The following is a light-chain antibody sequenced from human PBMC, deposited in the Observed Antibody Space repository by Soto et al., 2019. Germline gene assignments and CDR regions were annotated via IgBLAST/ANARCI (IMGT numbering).Light chain of an antibody. Sequence: QSVLTQPASVSGSPGQSITISCTGTSSDVGGYNYVSWYQQHPGKAPKLIIYGVTNRPSGVSNRFSASKSGNTASLAISGLQAEDEADYYCSSYTTSSTDVFGTGTKLTVL. J-gene: IGLJ1*01. CDR3: SSYTTSSTDV. V-gene: IGLV2-14*03. CDR2: GVT. CDR1: SSDVGGYNY.